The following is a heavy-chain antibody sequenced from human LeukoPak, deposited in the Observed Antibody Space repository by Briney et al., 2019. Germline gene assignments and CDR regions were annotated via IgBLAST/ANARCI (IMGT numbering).Heavy chain of an antibody. J-gene: IGHJ4*02. Sequence: QAGGSLRLSCAASGFTFSKDWTLSVRHAPGKGLESVSRVKTDGTVTPYADSVKGRFTVSRDNADNTMFLQMNSVRDEDTAVYYCATKQWLAPPPDSWGQGTPVTVSS. V-gene: IGHV3-74*01. CDR1: GFTFSKDW. D-gene: IGHD6-19*01. CDR3: ATKQWLAPPPDS. CDR2: VKTDGTVT.